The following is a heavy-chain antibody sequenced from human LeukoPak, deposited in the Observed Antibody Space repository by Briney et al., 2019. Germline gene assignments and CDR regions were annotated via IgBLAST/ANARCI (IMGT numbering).Heavy chain of an antibody. Sequence: PSETLSLTCTVSGGSISSSSYYWGWIRQPPVKGLEWIGSIYYSGSTYYNPSLKSRVTISVDTSKNQFSLKLSSVTAADTAVYYCASLGSTKYMDVWGKGTTVIVSS. CDR1: GGSISSSSYY. J-gene: IGHJ6*03. CDR2: IYYSGST. D-gene: IGHD1-26*01. CDR3: ASLGSTKYMDV. V-gene: IGHV4-39*01.